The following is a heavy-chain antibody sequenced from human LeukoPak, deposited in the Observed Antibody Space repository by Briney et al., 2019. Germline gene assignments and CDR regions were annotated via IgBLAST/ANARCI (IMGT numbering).Heavy chain of an antibody. CDR3: ARGSGFLGWLYY. Sequence: SETLSLTCAVYGGSFSGYYWSWIRQPPGKGLEWIGEINHSGSTNYNPSLKSRVTISVDTSKNQFSLKLSSVTAADTAVYYCARGSGFLGWLYYWGQGTLVTVSS. CDR2: INHSGST. D-gene: IGHD3-3*01. CDR1: GGSFSGYY. V-gene: IGHV4-34*01. J-gene: IGHJ4*02.